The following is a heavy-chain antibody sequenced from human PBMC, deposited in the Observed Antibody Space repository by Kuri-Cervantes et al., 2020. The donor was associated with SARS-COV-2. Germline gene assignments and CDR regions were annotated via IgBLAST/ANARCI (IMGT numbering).Heavy chain of an antibody. CDR3: ARATLVRYFDC. J-gene: IGHJ4*03. CDR1: GGSITSDYP. D-gene: IGHD2-2*01. V-gene: IGHV4-39*01. Sequence: SETLSLTCTVSGGSITSDYPWGWIRQPPGKGLEWIGNSFYSGSTFYNPSLKSRVTISVDTSKNQFSLELSSVTAADTAVYYCARATLVRYFDCLSQGTTVTVSS. CDR2: SFYSGST.